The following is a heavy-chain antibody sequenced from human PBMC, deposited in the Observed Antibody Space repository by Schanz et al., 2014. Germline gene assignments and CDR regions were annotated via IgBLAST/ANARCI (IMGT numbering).Heavy chain of an antibody. CDR2: IKSDGSST. V-gene: IGHV3-74*01. Sequence: EVQLVESGGGLVQPGGSLRLSCAASGFTFSSYWMHWVRQVPGKGLVWVSRIKSDGSSTSYADSVKGRFTISRDNAKNTLYLQMNSLRAEDTAVYYCARPALCFGDNCFDTWGQGTLVTVSS. J-gene: IGHJ5*02. CDR1: GFTFSSYW. D-gene: IGHD3-10*01. CDR3: ARPALCFGDNCFDT.